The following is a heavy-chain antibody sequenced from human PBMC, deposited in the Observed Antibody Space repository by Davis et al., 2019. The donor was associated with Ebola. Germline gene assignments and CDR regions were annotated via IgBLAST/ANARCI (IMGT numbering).Heavy chain of an antibody. CDR2: ISSSSSYI. Sequence: GESLKISCAASGFTFSSYSMNWVRQAPGKGLEWVSSISSSSSYIYYADSVKGRFTISRDNAKNSLYLQMNSLRAEDTAVYYCARDYDDYVWGSYHYYFDYWGQGTLVTVSS. D-gene: IGHD3-16*02. V-gene: IGHV3-21*01. CDR3: ARDYDDYVWGSYHYYFDY. J-gene: IGHJ4*02. CDR1: GFTFSSYS.